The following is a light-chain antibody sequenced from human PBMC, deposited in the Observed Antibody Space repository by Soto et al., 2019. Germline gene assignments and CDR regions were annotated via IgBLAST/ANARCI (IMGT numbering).Light chain of an antibody. CDR1: QSVSSY. CDR2: DAS. V-gene: IGKV3-11*01. CDR3: QQRSNWPPYT. Sequence: IVLTQSPATLSLSPRERAALSCMASQSVSSYLAWYQQKPGQAPRLLIYDASNRATGIPARFSGSGSGTDFTLTISSLEPEDFAVYYCQQRSNWPPYTFGQGTKLEIK. J-gene: IGKJ2*01.